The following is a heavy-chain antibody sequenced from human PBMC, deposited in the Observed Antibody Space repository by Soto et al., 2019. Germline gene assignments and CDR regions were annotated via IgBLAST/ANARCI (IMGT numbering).Heavy chain of an antibody. V-gene: IGHV4-31*03. CDR1: GGSISSGSYY. Sequence: SETLSLTCTVSGGSISSGSYYWSWIRQHPGKGLEWIGYIYYSGSTYYNPSLKSRVTISVDTSKNQFSLKLSSVTAADTAVYYCARTLPFSIAVAGTGLDNWFDPWGQGTLVTVSS. CDR2: IYYSGST. J-gene: IGHJ5*02. CDR3: ARTLPFSIAVAGTGLDNWFDP. D-gene: IGHD6-19*01.